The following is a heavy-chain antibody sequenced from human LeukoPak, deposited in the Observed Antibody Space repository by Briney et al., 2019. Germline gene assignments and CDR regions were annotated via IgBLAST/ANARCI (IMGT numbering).Heavy chain of an antibody. D-gene: IGHD2-15*01. J-gene: IGHJ4*02. Sequence: ASVKVSCAVYGYTLTELSIHGVRQAPGKGLEWMGGFDPEDGETIYAQKFQGRVTMTEDTSKDTVYMELSSLRADDTALYYFARGVMVVANPFDDWGKGTPVTVSS. CDR3: ARGVMVVANPFDD. CDR2: FDPEDGET. CDR1: GYTLTELS. V-gene: IGHV1-24*01.